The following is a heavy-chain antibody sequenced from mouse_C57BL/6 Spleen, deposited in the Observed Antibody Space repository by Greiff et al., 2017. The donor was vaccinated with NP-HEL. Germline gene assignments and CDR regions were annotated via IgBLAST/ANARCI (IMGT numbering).Heavy chain of an antibody. CDR1: GFSLTSYG. CDR3: ARTVVATRGYFDV. CDR2: IWSGGST. D-gene: IGHD1-1*01. V-gene: IGHV2-2*01. Sequence: VKLVESGPGLVQPSQSLSITCTVSGFSLTSYGVHWVRQSPGKGLEWLGVIWSGGSTDYNAAFISRLSISKDNSKSQVFFKMNSLQADDTAIYYCARTVVATRGYFDVWGTGTTVTVSS. J-gene: IGHJ1*03.